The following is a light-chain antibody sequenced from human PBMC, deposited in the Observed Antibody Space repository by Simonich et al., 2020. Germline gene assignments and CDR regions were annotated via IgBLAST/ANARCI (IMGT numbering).Light chain of an antibody. CDR1: SSDVGGYNY. CDR2: DFS. CDR3: SSYTSSSTWV. V-gene: IGLV2-14*01. Sequence: QSALTQPASVSGSPGQSLPISCTGTSSDVGGYNYVSWYQQHPGKAPKLMIYDFSKRPSGVSNRCSGSKSGNTASLTISGLQAEDEADYYCSSYTSSSTWVFGGGTKLTVL. J-gene: IGLJ3*02.